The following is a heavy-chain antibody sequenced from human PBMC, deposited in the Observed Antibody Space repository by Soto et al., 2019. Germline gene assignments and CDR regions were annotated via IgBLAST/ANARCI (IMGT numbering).Heavy chain of an antibody. V-gene: IGHV3-74*01. Sequence: PGGSLRLSCAASGFTFSNYWMHWVRQAPGKGLVWVSRIENDGTSTRYADSVKGRFTISRDNAKNSLYLQMNSLRAEDTAVYYRARGREAAGPGILYYYYYVMDVWGKGTTVTVSS. D-gene: IGHD6-13*01. CDR1: GFTFSNYW. J-gene: IGHJ6*04. CDR3: ARGREAAGPGILYYYYYVMDV. CDR2: IENDGTST.